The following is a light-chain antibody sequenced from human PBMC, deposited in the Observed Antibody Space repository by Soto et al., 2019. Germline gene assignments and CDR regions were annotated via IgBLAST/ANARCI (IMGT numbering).Light chain of an antibody. CDR3: ALYVGSGTVV. CDR1: SASVLTSYY. J-gene: IGLJ2*01. V-gene: IGLV8-61*01. CDR2: STN. Sequence: QTVVSQEPSFSVSPGETVTLTCGLTSASVLTSYYPSWYQQTPGQAPRTLIYSTNIRSSGVPDRFSGSILGNKAALTSTGAQADDESDYYWALYVGSGTVVFGGGTKLTVL.